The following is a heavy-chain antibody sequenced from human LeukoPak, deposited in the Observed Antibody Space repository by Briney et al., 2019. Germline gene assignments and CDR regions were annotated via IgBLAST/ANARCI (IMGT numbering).Heavy chain of an antibody. CDR2: IYTSGST. CDR3: ARDFSRPNRAFDI. CDR1: GGSISSGSYY. J-gene: IGHJ3*02. V-gene: IGHV4-61*02. Sequence: SETLSLTCTVSGGSISSGSYYWSWIRQPAGTGLEWIGRIYTSGSTNYNPSLKSRVTISVDTSKNQFSLKLSSVTAADTAVYYCARDFSRPNRAFDIWGQGTMVTVSS.